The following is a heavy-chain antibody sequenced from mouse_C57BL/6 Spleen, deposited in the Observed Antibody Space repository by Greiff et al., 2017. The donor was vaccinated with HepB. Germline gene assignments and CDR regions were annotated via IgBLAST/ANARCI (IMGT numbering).Heavy chain of an antibody. CDR2: ISSGGSYT. J-gene: IGHJ4*01. Sequence: EVQVVESGGDLVKPGGSLKLSCAASGFTFSSYGMSWVRQTPDKRLEWVATISSGGSYTYYPDSVKGRFTISRDNAKNTLYLQMSSLKSEDTAMYYCARQTYDYDDYYAMDYWGQGTSVTVSS. D-gene: IGHD2-4*01. V-gene: IGHV5-6*01. CDR1: GFTFSSYG. CDR3: ARQTYDYDDYYAMDY.